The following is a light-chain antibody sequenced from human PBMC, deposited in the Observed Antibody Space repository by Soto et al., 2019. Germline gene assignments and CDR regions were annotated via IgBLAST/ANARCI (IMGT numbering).Light chain of an antibody. CDR1: QSLTSRY. CDR3: QQYHSSPRT. CDR2: GTS. V-gene: IGKV3-20*01. J-gene: IGKJ1*01. Sequence: EKVLTQSPGTLSLSPGERATLSCRSSQSLTSRYLAWYRQKPGQAPRLLIYGTSSRATGIPDRFSGSGSGTDFTLTISRLEPEDFAVYYCQQYHSSPRTFGQGTKVDIK.